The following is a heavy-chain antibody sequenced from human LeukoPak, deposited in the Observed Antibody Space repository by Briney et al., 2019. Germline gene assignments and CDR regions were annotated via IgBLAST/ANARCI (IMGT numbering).Heavy chain of an antibody. Sequence: SETLSLTCTVSGVSISSYYWSWIRQPPGKGLEWIGYIYYSGSTNYNPSLKSRVTISVDTSKNQFSLKLSSVTAADTAVYYCARVSGSYFSYWGQGTLVTVSS. J-gene: IGHJ4*02. D-gene: IGHD1-26*01. CDR2: IYYSGST. V-gene: IGHV4-59*08. CDR3: ARVSGSYFSY. CDR1: GVSISSYY.